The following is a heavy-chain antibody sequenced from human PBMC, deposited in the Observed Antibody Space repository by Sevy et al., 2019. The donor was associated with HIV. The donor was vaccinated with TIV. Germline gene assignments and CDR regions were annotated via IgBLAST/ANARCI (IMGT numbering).Heavy chain of an antibody. Sequence: GGSLRLSCAASGFTVSSNYMSWVRQAPEKGLEWVSVIYIGGSTYYAYSVKGGFTISRDNSKNTLYLQMNSLRAEDTAVYYCARGKHISDYYGSFDYWGQGTLVTVSS. CDR3: ARGKHISDYYGSFDY. J-gene: IGHJ4*02. D-gene: IGHD3-3*01. CDR2: IYIGGST. CDR1: GFTVSSNY. V-gene: IGHV3-53*01.